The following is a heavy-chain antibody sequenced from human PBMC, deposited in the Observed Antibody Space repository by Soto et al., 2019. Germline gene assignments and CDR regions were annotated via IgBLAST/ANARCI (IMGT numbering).Heavy chain of an antibody. V-gene: IGHV3-23*01. CDR1: GFTFSSYA. J-gene: IGHJ1*01. D-gene: IGHD2-2*01. Sequence: EVQLLESGGGLVQPGGSLRLSCAASGFTFSSYAMSWVRQAQGKGLEWVSAISGRGDNSYYADSVKDRFTISRDNSKNTLYLQMNSLRAEDTAVYYCANAYCSSTSCRAEYFQHWGQGTLVTVS. CDR3: ANAYCSSTSCRAEYFQH. CDR2: ISGRGDNS.